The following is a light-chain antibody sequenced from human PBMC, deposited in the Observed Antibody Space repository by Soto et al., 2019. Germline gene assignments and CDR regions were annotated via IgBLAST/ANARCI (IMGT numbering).Light chain of an antibody. CDR1: QTLTTTY. V-gene: IGKV3-20*01. J-gene: IGKJ2*01. CDR3: QQYADLPYT. Sequence: EIVLTQSPGTLSLSPGERATLSCMASQTLTTTYLAWYPQKPGQAPRLLIYGVSRRATGIPDRFSGSGSGTDFIITISRLEPEDFAVYFCQQYADLPYTFGQGTTMEI. CDR2: GVS.